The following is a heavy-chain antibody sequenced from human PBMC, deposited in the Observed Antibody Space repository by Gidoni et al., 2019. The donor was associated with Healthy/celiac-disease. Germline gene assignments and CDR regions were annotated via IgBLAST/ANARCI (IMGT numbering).Heavy chain of an antibody. CDR2: IIPIFGTA. CDR1: GGTFSSYA. J-gene: IGHJ4*02. D-gene: IGHD5-18*01. CDR3: ARFPRHGSYGYPY. V-gene: IGHV1-69*06. Sequence: EVKKPGYSVKVSCKASGGTFSSYAISWVRQAPGQGLEWMGVIIPIFGTATYAQKFQGSVTITADKSTSTAYMELSSLRSEDTAVYYCARFPRHGSYGYPYWGQGTLVTVSS.